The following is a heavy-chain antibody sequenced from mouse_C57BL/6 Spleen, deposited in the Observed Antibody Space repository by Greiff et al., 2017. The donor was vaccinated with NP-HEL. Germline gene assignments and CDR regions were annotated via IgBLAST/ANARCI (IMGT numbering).Heavy chain of an antibody. D-gene: IGHD2-5*01. CDR1: GFNIKDYY. CDR3: TTNLSNYPTWFAY. Sequence: VQLQQSGAELVRPGASVKLSCTASGFNIKDYYMHWVKQRPEQGLEWIGRIDPEDGDTEYAPKFQGKATMTADTSSNTAYLQLSSLTSEDTAVYYCTTNLSNYPTWFAYWGQGTLVTVSA. J-gene: IGHJ3*01. CDR2: IDPEDGDT. V-gene: IGHV14-1*01.